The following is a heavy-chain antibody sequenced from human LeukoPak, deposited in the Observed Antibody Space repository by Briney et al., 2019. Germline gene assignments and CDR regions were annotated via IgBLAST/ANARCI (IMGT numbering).Heavy chain of an antibody. CDR3: ARSFDTNAFDI. CDR1: GDSISIYY. J-gene: IGHJ3*02. V-gene: IGHV4-4*07. CDR2: IYSSGNT. Sequence: SETLSLTCTVSGDSISIYYWSWIRQPAGRGLEWIGSIYSSGNTNYNPSLKSRVTMSVDTSKNQFSLNLRSVTTADTAVYYCARSFDTNAFDIWGQGTMVTVSS. D-gene: IGHD2/OR15-2a*01.